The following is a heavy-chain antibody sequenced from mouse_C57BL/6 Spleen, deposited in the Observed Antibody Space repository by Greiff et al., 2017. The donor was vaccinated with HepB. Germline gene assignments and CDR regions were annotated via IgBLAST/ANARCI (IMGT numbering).Heavy chain of an antibody. CDR2: INPNNGGT. J-gene: IGHJ3*01. Sequence: EVQLQQSGPELVKPGASVKISCKASGYTFTDYYMNWVKQSHGKSLEWIGDINPNNGGTSYNQKFKGKATLTVDKSSSTAYMELRSLTSEDSAVYYCARFYYDYDVRTSWFAYWGQGTLVTVSA. D-gene: IGHD2-4*01. CDR1: GYTFTDYY. V-gene: IGHV1-26*01. CDR3: ARFYYDYDVRTSWFAY.